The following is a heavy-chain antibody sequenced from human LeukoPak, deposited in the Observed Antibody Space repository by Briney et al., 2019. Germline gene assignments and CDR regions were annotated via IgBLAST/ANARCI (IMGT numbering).Heavy chain of an antibody. CDR2: MNPNSGNT. CDR1: GYTFTAHD. CDR3: ARGFDVLTGHSYAYYYYYGLDI. Sequence: ASVKVSCKASGYTFTAHDINWVRQATGQGLEWMGWMNPNSGNTGFGQNFKGRVTMTRDTFTSTAYMELSSLRSEDTAVYYCARGFDVLTGHSYAYYYYYGLDIWGQGTTVIVSS. J-gene: IGHJ6*02. V-gene: IGHV1-8*01. D-gene: IGHD3-9*01.